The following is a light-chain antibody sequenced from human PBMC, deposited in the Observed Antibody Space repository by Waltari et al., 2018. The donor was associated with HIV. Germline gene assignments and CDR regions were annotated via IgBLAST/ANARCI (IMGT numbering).Light chain of an antibody. V-gene: IGLV2-14*03. CDR3: SSYVGSSTSWL. J-gene: IGLJ3*02. CDR1: SDDVGYYNY. Sequence: QSALTQPASVSGSPGQSIVLSCTGTSDDVGYYNYVSCYQQHPGKVPKLVIYDVTSRPSGVSNRFSGSKSGNTASLTISGLRADDEADYYCSSYVGSSTSWLFGGGTKLTV. CDR2: DVT.